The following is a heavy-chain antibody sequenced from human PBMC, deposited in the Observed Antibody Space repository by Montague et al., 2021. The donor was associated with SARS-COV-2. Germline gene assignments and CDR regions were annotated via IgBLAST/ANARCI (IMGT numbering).Heavy chain of an antibody. CDR2: TYYRSKWYN. V-gene: IGHV6-1*01. J-gene: IGHJ3*01. CDR1: GASLSSDSLS. Sequence: VSPGASLSSDSLSWHWIRQSPSRGLEWLASTYYRSKWYNDSAPSVSGRATVKPDTSRNQFSLHLDSVTPEDTALYFWARKMDSCFDVWGKGTMVTVSS. CDR3: ARKMDSCFDV. D-gene: IGHD2-2*03.